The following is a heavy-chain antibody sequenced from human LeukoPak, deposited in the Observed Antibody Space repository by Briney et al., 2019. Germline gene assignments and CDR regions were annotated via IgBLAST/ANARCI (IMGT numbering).Heavy chain of an antibody. CDR3: ARRRAATTWFDP. D-gene: IGHD2-15*01. CDR2: IYYSGST. J-gene: IGHJ5*02. CDR1: GGSISSSSCY. Sequence: SETLSLTCTVSGGSISSSSCYWGWIRQPPGKGLEWIGSIYYSGSTYYNPSLKSRVTISVDTSKNQFSLKLSSVTAADTAVYYCARRRAATTWFDPWGQGTLVTVSS. V-gene: IGHV4-39*07.